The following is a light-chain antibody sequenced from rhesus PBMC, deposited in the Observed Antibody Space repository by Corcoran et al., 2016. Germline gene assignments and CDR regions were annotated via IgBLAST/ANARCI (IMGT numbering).Light chain of an antibody. CDR2: GAS. J-gene: IGKJ1*01. Sequence: ETVVTQSPATLSLSPGERATLSCRASQSVGSYFAWYPQTPGQAPRLRIYGASSRATGIPDRFSGSVSVTDLTLTISSLETEDVGVYYCQQSSNLWTFGQGTKVEIK. CDR1: QSVGSY. V-gene: IGKV3-24*04. CDR3: QQSSNLWT.